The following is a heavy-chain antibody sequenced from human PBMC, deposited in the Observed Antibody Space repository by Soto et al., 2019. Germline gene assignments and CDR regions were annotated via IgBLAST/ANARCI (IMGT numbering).Heavy chain of an antibody. V-gene: IGHV5-51*01. J-gene: IGHJ5*02. Sequence: GESLKISCKGSGYSSTSYWIGWVRQMPGKAPEWMGIIYPGDSDTRYSPSFQGQVTISADKSISTAYLQWSSLKASDTAMYYCARYGYYYDSSASRLENWFDPWGQGTLVTVSS. CDR2: IYPGDSDT. CDR1: GYSSTSYW. CDR3: ARYGYYYDSSASRLENWFDP. D-gene: IGHD3-22*01.